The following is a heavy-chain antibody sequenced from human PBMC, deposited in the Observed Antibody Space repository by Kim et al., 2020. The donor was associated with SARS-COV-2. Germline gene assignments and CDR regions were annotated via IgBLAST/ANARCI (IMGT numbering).Heavy chain of an antibody. CDR3: ARDLPPWELLWSDITEDAFDI. CDR1: GGTFSSYT. J-gene: IGHJ3*02. CDR2: IIPILGIA. D-gene: IGHD1-26*01. V-gene: IGHV1-69*04. Sequence: SVKVSCKASGGTFSSYTISWVRQAPGQGLEWMGRIIPILGIANYAQKFQGRVTITADKSTSTAYMELSSLRSEDTAVYYCARDLPPWELLWSDITEDAFDIWGQGTMGTVSS.